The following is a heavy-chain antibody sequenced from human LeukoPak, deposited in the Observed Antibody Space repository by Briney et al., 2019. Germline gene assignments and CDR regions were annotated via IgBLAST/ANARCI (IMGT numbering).Heavy chain of an antibody. CDR1: GYTFTIYA. CDR2: INAGNGNT. J-gene: IGHJ4*02. D-gene: IGHD6-13*01. Sequence: VASVKVSCKASGYTFTIYAMHWVRQAPGQRLEWMGWINAGNGNTKYSQKFQGRVTITRDTPASTAYMELSSLRSEDTAVYYCVRDSSSWPNWGQGTLVTVSS. CDR3: VRDSSSWPN. V-gene: IGHV1-3*01.